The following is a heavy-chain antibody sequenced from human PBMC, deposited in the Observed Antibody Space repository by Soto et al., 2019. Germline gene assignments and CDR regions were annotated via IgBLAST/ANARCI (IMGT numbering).Heavy chain of an antibody. CDR3: AKARFDSRGTFFRVGFYDV. V-gene: IGHV3-23*01. CDR1: GFPFSAYV. D-gene: IGHD3-22*01. J-gene: IGHJ4*02. Sequence: EVQLLESGGDLVQPGGSLRLSCAASGFPFSAYVMTWVRRAPGRGLEWISAISGSGDTAYYAESVKGRFTISRDNSRNTLYLNMNNLTVEDTAVYSCAKARFDSRGTFFRVGFYDVWGRGTLVTVST. CDR2: ISGSGDTA.